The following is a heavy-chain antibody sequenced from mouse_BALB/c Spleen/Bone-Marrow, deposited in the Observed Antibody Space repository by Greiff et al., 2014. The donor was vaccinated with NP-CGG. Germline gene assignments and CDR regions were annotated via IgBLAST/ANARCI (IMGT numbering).Heavy chain of an antibody. CDR2: ISSDSSTI. CDR1: GFTFSSFG. J-gene: IGHJ4*01. V-gene: IGHV5-17*02. D-gene: IGHD1-1*01. Sequence: VQLQQSGGGLVQPGGSRKLSCAASGFTFSSFGIHWVRQAPEKGLEWVAYISSDSSTIYYPDTVKGRFTISRDNPKNTLFLQMTSLRSEDTAMYYCARSNYVGYYAMDYWGQGTSVTVSS. CDR3: ARSNYVGYYAMDY.